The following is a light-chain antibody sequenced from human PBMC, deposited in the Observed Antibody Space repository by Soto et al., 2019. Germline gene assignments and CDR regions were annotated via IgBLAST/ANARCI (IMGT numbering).Light chain of an antibody. Sequence: ETVLTQSPATLSLSTGERATLSCRASERVSNSLAWYQHKPGQAPRLLIYNASNRATGIPARFSGSGSGTDFTLTISSLEPEDFAVYFCQHRAGWPPALTFGGGTKVDIK. CDR2: NAS. J-gene: IGKJ4*01. CDR1: ERVSNS. V-gene: IGKV3-11*01. CDR3: QHRAGWPPALT.